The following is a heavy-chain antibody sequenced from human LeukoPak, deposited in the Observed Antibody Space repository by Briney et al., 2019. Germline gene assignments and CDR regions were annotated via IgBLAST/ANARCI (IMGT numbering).Heavy chain of an antibody. J-gene: IGHJ1*01. CDR2: ISWNSGSI. CDR3: AKDRYGGNSGYFQH. CDR1: GFTFDDYA. V-gene: IGHV3-9*01. Sequence: PGGSLRLSCAASGFTFDDYAMHWVRQAPGKGLEWVSGISWNSGSIGYADSVKGRFTISRDNAKNSLYLQMNSLRGEDTALYYCAKDRYGGNSGYFQHWGQGTLVTVSS. D-gene: IGHD4-23*01.